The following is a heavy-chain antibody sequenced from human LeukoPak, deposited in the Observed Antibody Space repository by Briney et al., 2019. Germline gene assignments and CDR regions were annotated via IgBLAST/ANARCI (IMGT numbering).Heavy chain of an antibody. CDR2: FDPEDGET. CDR3: ATARYYVWVYYYMDV. CDR1: GCTLTELS. Sequence: ASVKVSCKVSGCTLTELSMHWVRQAPGKGLEWMGGFDPEDGETIYAQKFQGRVTMTEDTSTDTAYMELSSLRSEDTAVYYRATARYYVWVYYYMDVWGKGTTVTVSS. J-gene: IGHJ6*03. V-gene: IGHV1-24*01. D-gene: IGHD3-10*02.